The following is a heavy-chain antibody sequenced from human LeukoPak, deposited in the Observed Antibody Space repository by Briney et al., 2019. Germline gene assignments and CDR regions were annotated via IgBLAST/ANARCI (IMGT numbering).Heavy chain of an antibody. J-gene: IGHJ6*03. CDR2: INPSGGST. CDR1: GYTFTSYY. CDR3: ARSGQKGYYYYYYYMDV. Sequence: ASVKVSCKASGYTFTSYYMHWVRQAAGQGLEWMGIINPSGGSTSYAQKFQGRVTMTRDMSTSTVYMELSSLRSEDTAVYYCARSGQKGYYYYYYYMDVWGKGTMVTVSS. V-gene: IGHV1-46*01.